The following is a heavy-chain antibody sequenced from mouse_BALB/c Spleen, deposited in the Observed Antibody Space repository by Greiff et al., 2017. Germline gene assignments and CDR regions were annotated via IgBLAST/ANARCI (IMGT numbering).Heavy chain of an antibody. J-gene: IGHJ2*01. CDR2: INPYNGDT. CDR1: GYSFTGYF. Sequence: VQLQQSGPELVKPGASVKISCKASGYSFTGYFMNWVQQSHGKSLEWIGRINPYNGDTFYNQKFKGKATLTVDKSSSTAHMELLSLTSEDSAVYYCGRTGYDGYSSYYFDYWGQGTTLTVSS. CDR3: GRTGYDGYSSYYFDY. D-gene: IGHD2-3*01. V-gene: IGHV1-37*01.